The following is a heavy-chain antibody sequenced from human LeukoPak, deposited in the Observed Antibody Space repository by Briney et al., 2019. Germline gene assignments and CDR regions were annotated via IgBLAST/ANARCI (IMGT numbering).Heavy chain of an antibody. D-gene: IGHD2-2*01. CDR3: ARMGQYQLLRFDP. CDR2: MYYNGNT. CDR1: GGSISSSSYY. J-gene: IGHJ5*02. Sequence: SETLSLTCTVSGGSISSSSYYWGWIRQPPGKGLEWIGSMYYNGNTYYNPSLKSRVTMSVDTSKNQFSLKLNSVTAADTAVYYCARMGQYQLLRFDPWGQGTLVTVSS. V-gene: IGHV4-39*07.